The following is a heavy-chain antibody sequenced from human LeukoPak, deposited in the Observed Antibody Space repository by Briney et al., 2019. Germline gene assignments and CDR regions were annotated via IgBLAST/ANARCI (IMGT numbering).Heavy chain of an antibody. CDR2: ISYDGSNK. D-gene: IGHD3-10*01. CDR1: GFTFSSYW. V-gene: IGHV3-30-3*01. Sequence: GGSLRLSCAASGFTFSSYWMHWVRQAPGKGLEWVAVISYDGSNKYYADSVKGRFTISRDNSKNTLYLQMNSLRAEDTAVYYCTREVLVRGVRYHGMDVWGQGTTVTVSS. CDR3: TREVLVRGVRYHGMDV. J-gene: IGHJ6*02.